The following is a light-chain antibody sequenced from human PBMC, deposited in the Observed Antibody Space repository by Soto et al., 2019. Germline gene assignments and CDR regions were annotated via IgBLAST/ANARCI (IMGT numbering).Light chain of an antibody. Sequence: IQMTPSPSYLSASVGDRVTITCRASQSISSYLNWYQQKPGKAPKLLIYAASSLQSGVPSRCSGSGSGTDFTLTISSLQHEDFATYYCQQSYSTLLTFGGGTKVEIK. CDR2: AAS. CDR3: QQSYSTLLT. V-gene: IGKV1-39*01. J-gene: IGKJ4*01. CDR1: QSISSY.